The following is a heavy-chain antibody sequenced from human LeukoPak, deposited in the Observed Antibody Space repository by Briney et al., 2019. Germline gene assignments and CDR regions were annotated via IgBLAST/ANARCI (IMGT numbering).Heavy chain of an antibody. CDR2: ISWNSGSI. CDR1: RFTFDDYA. Sequence: GGSLRLSCAASRFTFDDYAMHWVRQAPGKGLEWVSGISWNSGSIGYADSVKGRFTISRDNAKNSLYLQMNSLRAEDTALYYCAKEEVDTAMVSWGQGTLVTVSS. J-gene: IGHJ4*02. V-gene: IGHV3-9*01. D-gene: IGHD5-18*01. CDR3: AKEEVDTAMVS.